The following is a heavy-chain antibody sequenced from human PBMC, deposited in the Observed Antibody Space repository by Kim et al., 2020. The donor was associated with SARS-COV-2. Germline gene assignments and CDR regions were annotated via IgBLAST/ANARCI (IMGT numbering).Heavy chain of an antibody. V-gene: IGHV3-30*18. CDR2: ISYDGSNK. D-gene: IGHD2-15*01. J-gene: IGHJ4*01. CDR3: AKHFPSAAHPGLDY. Sequence: VISYDGSNKYYADSVKGRFTISRDNSKHTLYLQMTILRAEDTAVYYCAKHFPSAAHPGLDYWG.